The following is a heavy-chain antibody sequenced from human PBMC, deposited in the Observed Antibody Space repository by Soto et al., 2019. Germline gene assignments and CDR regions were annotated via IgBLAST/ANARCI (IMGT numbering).Heavy chain of an antibody. Sequence: GGSLRLSCAASGFTFDDYAMHWVRQAPGKGLEWVSGISWNSGSIGYADSVKGRFTISRDNAKNSLYLQMNSLRAEDTALYYCAKAAAMDIVVVPAADLDYWGQGTLVTVSS. CDR3: AKAAAMDIVVVPAADLDY. D-gene: IGHD2-2*03. CDR2: ISWNSGSI. V-gene: IGHV3-9*01. J-gene: IGHJ4*02. CDR1: GFTFDDYA.